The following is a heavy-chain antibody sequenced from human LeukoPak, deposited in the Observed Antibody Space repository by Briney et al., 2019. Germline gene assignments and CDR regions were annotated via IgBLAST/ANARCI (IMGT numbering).Heavy chain of an antibody. CDR2: ISAYNGNT. CDR1: GYTFTSYG. CDR3: ARDLVAGDCSSTSCYLFDY. Sequence: ASVKVSCKASGYTFTSYGISWVRQAPGQGLEWMGRISAYNGNTNYAQKLQGRVTMTTDTSTSTAYMELRSLRSDDTAVYYCARDLVAGDCSSTSCYLFDYWGQGTLVTVSS. V-gene: IGHV1-18*01. D-gene: IGHD2-2*01. J-gene: IGHJ4*02.